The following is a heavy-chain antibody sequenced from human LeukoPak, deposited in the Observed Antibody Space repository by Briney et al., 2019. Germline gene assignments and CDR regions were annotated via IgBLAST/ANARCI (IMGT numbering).Heavy chain of an antibody. D-gene: IGHD1-26*01. CDR1: VGSISSSSYY. V-gene: IGHV4-39*01. Sequence: SETLYLPCTVSVGSISSSSYYWGWIRRPPGKGLEWIGSIYYSGSTNYTPSLKSRVTISADTSKNQFSMKLRSVTAADTAVYYCARHSGSYLVIDYWGQGTLVTVSS. CDR2: IYYSGST. J-gene: IGHJ4*02. CDR3: ARHSGSYLVIDY.